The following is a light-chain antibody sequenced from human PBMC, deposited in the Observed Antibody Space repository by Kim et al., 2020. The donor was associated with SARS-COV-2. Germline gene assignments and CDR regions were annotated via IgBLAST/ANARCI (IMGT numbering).Light chain of an antibody. V-gene: IGLV2-14*03. Sequence: QSALTQPASVSGSPGQSITISCTGTSSDIGANDYVSWYQQHPGKAPKCIIHDVSNRPSGVSHHFSGSKSGNTASLTISGLQAEDEADYYCSSYTSRTTWVFGGGTKVTVL. J-gene: IGLJ3*02. CDR1: SSDIGANDY. CDR3: SSYTSRTTWV. CDR2: DVS.